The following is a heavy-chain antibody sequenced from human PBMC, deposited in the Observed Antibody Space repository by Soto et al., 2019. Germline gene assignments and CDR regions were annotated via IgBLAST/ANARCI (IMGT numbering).Heavy chain of an antibody. D-gene: IGHD3-16*01. CDR2: IHGTRSII. V-gene: IGHV3-48*02. Sequence: EVQLVESGGGLVQPGGSLRLSCAVSGFTFSTHAMNWVRQAPGQGLEWVAYIHGTRSIIYYADSVKGRFTISRDNAKISLFLQMDSLRDEDTAVYYCARDARNADYDYWGQGTVVTVSS. CDR3: ARDARNADYDY. CDR1: GFTFSTHA. J-gene: IGHJ4*02.